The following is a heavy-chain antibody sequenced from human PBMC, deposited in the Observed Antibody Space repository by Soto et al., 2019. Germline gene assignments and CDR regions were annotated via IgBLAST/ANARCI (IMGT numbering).Heavy chain of an antibody. J-gene: IGHJ3*02. Sequence: PSETLSLTCAVSGGSISSSNWWSWVRQPPGKGLEWIGEIYHSGSTNYNPSLKSRVTISVDKSKNQFSLKLSSVTAADTAVYYCARSSGSYSHDAFDIWGQGTTVTVSS. CDR1: GGSISSSNW. D-gene: IGHD1-26*01. CDR3: ARSSGSYSHDAFDI. V-gene: IGHV4-4*02. CDR2: IYHSGST.